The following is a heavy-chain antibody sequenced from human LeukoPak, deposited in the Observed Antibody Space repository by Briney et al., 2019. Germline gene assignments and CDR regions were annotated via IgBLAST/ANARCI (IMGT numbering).Heavy chain of an antibody. CDR3: ARSQGLLGYCSSTSCYAFDY. Sequence: ASVKVFCKASGYTFTSYGISWVRQAPGQGLEWMGWISAYNGNTNYAQKLQGRVTMTTDTSTSTAYMELRSLRSDDTAVYYCARSQGLLGYCSSTSCYAFDYWGQGTLVTVSS. J-gene: IGHJ4*02. D-gene: IGHD2-2*01. CDR2: ISAYNGNT. V-gene: IGHV1-18*01. CDR1: GYTFTSYG.